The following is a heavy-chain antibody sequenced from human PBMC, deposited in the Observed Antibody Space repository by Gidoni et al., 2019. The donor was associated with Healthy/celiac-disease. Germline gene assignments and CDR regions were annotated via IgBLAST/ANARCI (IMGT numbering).Heavy chain of an antibody. CDR2: MNQNSGNT. Sequence: QVQLVQSVAEVKKPGPSVKVFCKASGYTFPSYDIHWVRQATGQGLEWMGWMNQNSGNTGDAKKFQGRVTMTRNTSISTDYRELSSLRSEDTAVYYCARGERDYIWGSYRPYNWFDPWGKGTLVTVSS. D-gene: IGHD3-16*02. CDR3: ARGERDYIWGSYRPYNWFDP. V-gene: IGHV1-8*01. CDR1: GYTFPSYD. J-gene: IGHJ5*02.